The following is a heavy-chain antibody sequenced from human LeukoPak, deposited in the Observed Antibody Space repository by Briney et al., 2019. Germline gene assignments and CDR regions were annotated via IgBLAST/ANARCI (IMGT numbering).Heavy chain of an antibody. V-gene: IGHV3-53*01. CDR3: ARAPGPSRTSGAPGD. CDR1: GFTVSTNY. D-gene: IGHD2-8*01. J-gene: IGHJ4*02. Sequence: GGYLRLSCAASGFTVSTNYMTWVRQAPGKGLEWVSVIYGGGSTFYADSVKGRFTISRDNSKNTLYLQMNSLRAEDTAVYYCARAPGPSRTSGAPGDWGQGTLLTVSS. CDR2: IYGGGST.